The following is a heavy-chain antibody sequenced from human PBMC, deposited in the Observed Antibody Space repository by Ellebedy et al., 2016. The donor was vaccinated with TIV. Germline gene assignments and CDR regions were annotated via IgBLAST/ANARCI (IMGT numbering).Heavy chain of an antibody. Sequence: PGGSLRLSCAASGFTFSSYGMHWVRQAPGKGLEWVAVIWYDGSNKYYADSVKGRFTISRDNSKNTLYLQMNSLRAEDTAVYYCARAPPYYDFWSGYYNYYYYGMDVWGQGTTVTVSS. J-gene: IGHJ6*02. CDR3: ARAPPYYDFWSGYYNYYYYGMDV. CDR2: IWYDGSNK. V-gene: IGHV3-33*01. CDR1: GFTFSSYG. D-gene: IGHD3-3*01.